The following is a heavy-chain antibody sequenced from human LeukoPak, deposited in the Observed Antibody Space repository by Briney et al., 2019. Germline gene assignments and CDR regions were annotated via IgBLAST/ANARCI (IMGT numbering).Heavy chain of an antibody. CDR2: IYYSGST. J-gene: IGHJ6*03. CDR1: GGSISSSSYY. CDR3: ATRKFTVTSYYYYYYMDV. Sequence: PSETLSLTCTVSGGSISSSSYYWGWIRQPPGKGLEWIGSIYYSGSTYYNPSLKSRVTISVDTSKNQFSLKLSSVTAADTAVYYCATRKFTVTSYYYYYYMDVWGKGTTVTVSS. D-gene: IGHD4-11*01. V-gene: IGHV4-39*01.